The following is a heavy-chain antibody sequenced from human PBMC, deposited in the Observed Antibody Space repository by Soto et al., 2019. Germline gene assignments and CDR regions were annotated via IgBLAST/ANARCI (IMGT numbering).Heavy chain of an antibody. CDR1: GFTFSSYG. Sequence: GGSLRLSCAASGFTFSSYGMHWVRQAPGKGLEWVAVIWYDGSNKYYADSVKGRFTISRDNSKNTLYLQMNSLRAEDTAVYYCARSESLWFGDRGSHRPYYYYYGMDVWGQGTTVTVSS. CDR3: ARSESLWFGDRGSHRPYYYYYGMDV. CDR2: IWYDGSNK. V-gene: IGHV3-33*01. J-gene: IGHJ6*02. D-gene: IGHD3-10*01.